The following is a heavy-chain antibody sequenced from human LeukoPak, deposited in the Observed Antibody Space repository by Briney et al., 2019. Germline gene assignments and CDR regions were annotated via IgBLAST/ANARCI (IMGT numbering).Heavy chain of an antibody. CDR1: GGSISSSTYY. V-gene: IGHV4-39*01. CDR3: ARLFYDFWSGHYYYYMDV. J-gene: IGHJ6*03. CDR2: ISYSESS. Sequence: SETLSLTCTVSGGSISSSTYYWGWVRQPPGKGLEWIGSISYSESSYYNPSLKSRVTISVDTSKNQFSLKVSSVTAADTAVYYCARLFYDFWSGHYYYYMDVWGKGTTVTVSS. D-gene: IGHD3-3*01.